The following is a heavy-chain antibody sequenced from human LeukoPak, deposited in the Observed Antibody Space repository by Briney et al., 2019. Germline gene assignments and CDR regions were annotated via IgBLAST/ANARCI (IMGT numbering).Heavy chain of an antibody. D-gene: IGHD1-26*01. Sequence: GSLRLSCAASGFTFSSYGMSWVRQAPGKGLEWVSAISGSGGSTYYADSVKGRFTISRDNAKNSLYLQMNSLRAEDTAIYYCAREGRSGSYLDYWGQGTLVTVSS. CDR3: AREGRSGSYLDY. J-gene: IGHJ4*02. CDR2: ISGSGGST. CDR1: GFTFSSYG. V-gene: IGHV3-23*01.